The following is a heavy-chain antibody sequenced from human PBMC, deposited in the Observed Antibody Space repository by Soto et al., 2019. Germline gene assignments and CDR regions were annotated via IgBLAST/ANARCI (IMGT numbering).Heavy chain of an antibody. CDR2: IIPIFGTA. CDR3: ARAGRRGGFGELFLRGLDWFDP. J-gene: IGHJ5*02. D-gene: IGHD3-10*01. V-gene: IGHV1-69*13. CDR1: GGTFSSYA. Sequence: GASVKVSCKASGGTFSSYAISWVRQAPGQGLEWMGGIIPIFGTANYAQKFQGRVTITADESTSTAYMELSSLRSEDTAVYYCARAGRRGGFGELFLRGLDWFDPWGQGTLVTVSS.